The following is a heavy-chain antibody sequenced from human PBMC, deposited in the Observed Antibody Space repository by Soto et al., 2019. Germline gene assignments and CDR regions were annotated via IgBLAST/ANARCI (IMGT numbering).Heavy chain of an antibody. J-gene: IGHJ4*02. Sequence: EVQVLDSGGGLVQPGGSLRLSCAASGFTFNNCAMNWVRQAPGKGLEWVATISATGGSTYYADSVKGRFTISRDNSKNTLYLQMNGLRVEDTAVYYCAKDRLAGNFDYWGQGTQVTVSS. CDR2: ISATGGST. CDR3: AKDRLAGNFDY. V-gene: IGHV3-23*01. CDR1: GFTFNNCA.